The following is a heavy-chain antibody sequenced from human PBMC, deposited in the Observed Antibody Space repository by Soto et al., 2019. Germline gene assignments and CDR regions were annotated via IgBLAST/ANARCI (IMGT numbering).Heavy chain of an antibody. CDR3: AKRRGYCSGGSCYYFDY. D-gene: IGHD2-15*01. V-gene: IGHV3-23*01. CDR2: ISGSGGST. Sequence: GGSLRLSCAASGFTFSSYAMSWVRQAPGKGLEWVSAISGSGGSTYYADSVKGRFTISRDNSKNTLYLQMNSLRAEDTAVYYCAKRRGYCSGGSCYYFDYWGQGTLVTVSS. J-gene: IGHJ4*02. CDR1: GFTFSSYA.